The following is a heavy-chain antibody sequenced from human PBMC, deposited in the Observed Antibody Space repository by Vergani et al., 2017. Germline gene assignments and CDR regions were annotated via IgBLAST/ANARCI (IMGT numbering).Heavy chain of an antibody. CDR2: IKITFDRGST. Sequence: EVQLVESGGGIVKPGGSLRLSCVASGFSFRNAWMNWVRRTPGKGLEWVGRIKITFDRGSTDYAAAVKGRFTISKDDSKNTLFLQMNGLKTEDIGVYYCTTDPRYCGYGLCYWLRDHHYYGMDVWGQGTTVTVSS. D-gene: IGHD3-22*01. J-gene: IGHJ6*02. CDR1: GFSFRNAW. V-gene: IGHV3-15*07. CDR3: TTDPRYCGYGLCYWLRDHHYYGMDV.